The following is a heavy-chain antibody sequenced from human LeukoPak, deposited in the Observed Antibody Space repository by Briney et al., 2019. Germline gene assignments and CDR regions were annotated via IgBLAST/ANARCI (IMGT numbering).Heavy chain of an antibody. CDR3: AIYCSSTSCSLDY. CDR1: GFTFSSYG. Sequence: WRSLTLSCAASGFTFSSYGMHWVRQAPGKGLEWVAVISYDGSNKYYADSMKGRFTISRDNSKNTLYLQMNSLRAEDTAVYYCAIYCSSTSCSLDYWGQGTLVTVSS. V-gene: IGHV3-30*03. CDR2: ISYDGSNK. J-gene: IGHJ4*02. D-gene: IGHD2-2*01.